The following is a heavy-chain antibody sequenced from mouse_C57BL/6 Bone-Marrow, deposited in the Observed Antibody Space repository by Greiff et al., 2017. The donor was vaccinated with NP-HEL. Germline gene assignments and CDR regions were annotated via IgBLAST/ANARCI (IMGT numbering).Heavy chain of an antibody. D-gene: IGHD4-1*01. V-gene: IGHV3-6*01. CDR3: ARDRPLGPWYFDV. CDR1: GYSITSGYY. Sequence: EVKLMESGPGLVKPSQSLSLTCSVTGYSITSGYYWNWIRQFPGNKLEWMGYISYDGSNNYNPSLKNRISITRDTSKNQFFLKLKSVTTEDTATYFCARDRPLGPWYFDVWGTGTTVTVSS. CDR2: ISYDGSN. J-gene: IGHJ1*03.